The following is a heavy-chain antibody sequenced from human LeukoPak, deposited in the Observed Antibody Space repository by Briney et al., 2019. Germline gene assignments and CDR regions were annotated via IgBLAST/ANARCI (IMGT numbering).Heavy chain of an antibody. Sequence: SETLSLTCTVSGGSISSYYWSWIRQPPGEGLEWIGYIYYSGSTNYNPSLKSRVTISVDTSKNQFSLKLSSVTAADTAVYYCARVLSSSWYPDYFDYWGQGTLVTVSS. CDR3: ARVLSSSWYPDYFDY. CDR1: GGSISSYY. D-gene: IGHD6-13*01. CDR2: IYYSGST. V-gene: IGHV4-59*01. J-gene: IGHJ4*02.